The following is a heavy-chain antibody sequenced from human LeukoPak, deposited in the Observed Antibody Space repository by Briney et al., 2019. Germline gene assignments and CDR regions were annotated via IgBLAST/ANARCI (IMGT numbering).Heavy chain of an antibody. Sequence: GGSLRLSCAASGFTFDDYAMHWVRQAPGKGLEWVSGISWNSGSIGYADSVKGRFTISRDNAKNSLYLQMNSLRAEDTAVYYCARGSSSSNFDCWGQGTLVTVSS. J-gene: IGHJ4*02. D-gene: IGHD6-6*01. CDR3: ARGSSSSNFDC. CDR1: GFTFDDYA. V-gene: IGHV3-9*01. CDR2: ISWNSGSI.